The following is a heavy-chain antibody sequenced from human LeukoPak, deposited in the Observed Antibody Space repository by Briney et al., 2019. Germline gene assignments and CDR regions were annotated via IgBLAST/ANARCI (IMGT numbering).Heavy chain of an antibody. CDR3: ATDRGWRTSGYYLYYFEY. CDR1: GFIFTNYF. Sequence: GGSLRLSCAASGFIFTNYFMSWVCQAPGKGLEWVASIKHDGSEKYYVDSVRGRFTISRDNTMNSLYLQMSSLRAEDTAVYYCATDRGWRTSGYYLYYFEYWGQGTLVTYSS. V-gene: IGHV3-7*01. CDR2: IKHDGSEK. D-gene: IGHD3-3*01. J-gene: IGHJ4*02.